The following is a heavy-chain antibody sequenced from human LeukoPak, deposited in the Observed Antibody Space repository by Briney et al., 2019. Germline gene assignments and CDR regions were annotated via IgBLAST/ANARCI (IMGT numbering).Heavy chain of an antibody. D-gene: IGHD6-13*01. CDR3: ARGGYSSSYDPDPFDY. V-gene: IGHV3-73*01. Sequence: PGGSLRLSCAASGFTFSDSAMHWVRQASGKGLEWVGRIRSKANSYATAYAASVKGRFTISRDDSKNTAYLQMSSLKTEDTAVYYCARGGYSSSYDPDPFDYWGQGTLVTVSS. CDR1: GFTFSDSA. J-gene: IGHJ4*02. CDR2: IRSKANSYAT.